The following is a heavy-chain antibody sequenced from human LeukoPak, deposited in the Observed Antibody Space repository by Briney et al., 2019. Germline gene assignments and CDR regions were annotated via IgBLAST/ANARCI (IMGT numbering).Heavy chain of an antibody. Sequence: KASETLSLTCTVSGGSISSYYWSWIRQPAGKGLEWIGRIYTSGSTNYNPSLKSRVTMSVDTSKNQFSLKLSSVTAADTAVYYCARELVGATRGGYNWFDPWGQGTLVTVSS. CDR2: IYTSGST. J-gene: IGHJ5*02. V-gene: IGHV4-4*07. D-gene: IGHD1-26*01. CDR3: ARELVGATRGGYNWFDP. CDR1: GGSISSYY.